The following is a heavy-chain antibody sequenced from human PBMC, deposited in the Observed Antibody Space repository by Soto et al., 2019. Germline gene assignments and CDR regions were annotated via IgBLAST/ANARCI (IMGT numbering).Heavy chain of an antibody. J-gene: IGHJ4*02. Sequence: SETLSLTCTISGDSTSTDYWSCIRQSPGKGLEWIGETHHSGRTNYNPSLKSRVTISVDKSKNQFSLKLSSVTAADTAVYYCARSEATVLDYWGQGTLVT. CDR2: THHSGRT. CDR3: ARSEATVLDY. V-gene: IGHV4-59*12. CDR1: GDSTSTDY. D-gene: IGHD4-17*01.